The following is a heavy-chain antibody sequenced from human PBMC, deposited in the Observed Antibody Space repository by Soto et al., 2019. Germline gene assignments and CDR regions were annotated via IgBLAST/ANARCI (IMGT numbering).Heavy chain of an antibody. CDR2: ITGSGGST. Sequence: EVQLLESGGGLVQPGGSLRLSCAASGFTFSNFGMRWVRQAPGKGLEWVSIITGSGGSTYYADSVKGRFTISRYNSKNKPYLEMNSLRAEDTAVYYCAQGAEYSRSWFDYWGQGTVVTVSS. CDR1: GFTFSNFG. V-gene: IGHV3-23*01. J-gene: IGHJ5*01. D-gene: IGHD6-13*01. CDR3: AQGAEYSRSWFDY.